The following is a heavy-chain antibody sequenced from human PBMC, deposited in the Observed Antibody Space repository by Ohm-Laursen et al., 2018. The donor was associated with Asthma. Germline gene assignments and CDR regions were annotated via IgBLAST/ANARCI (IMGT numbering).Heavy chain of an antibody. D-gene: IGHD3-22*01. CDR1: GDSISSDNNY. V-gene: IGHV4-31*03. Sequence: TLSLTCTVSGDSISSDNNYWSWIRQHPGKGLEWIGYIYYSGITYSNPSLRSRVTISVDTSKNQFSLNLTSVTAADTAVYYCARGSFYYESTGYYLFDHWGQGALVTVSS. CDR2: IYYSGIT. CDR3: ARGSFYYESTGYYLFDH. J-gene: IGHJ4*02.